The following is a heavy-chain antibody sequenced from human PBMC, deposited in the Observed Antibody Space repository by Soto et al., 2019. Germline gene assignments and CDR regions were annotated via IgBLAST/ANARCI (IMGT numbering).Heavy chain of an antibody. D-gene: IGHD6-13*01. CDR1: GFSLSNAGLG. Sequence: QVTVKESGPVLVKPTEPLTLTCTVSGFSLSNAGLGVSWIRQPPGKALEWLAHIFSNDEKSYSTSLKSRLTISKDTSKSQVVLTMTNMHPVDTATYYCASTYSTSWYWFDPWGQGTLVTVSS. V-gene: IGHV2-26*04. J-gene: IGHJ5*02. CDR3: ASTYSTSWYWFDP. CDR2: IFSNDEK.